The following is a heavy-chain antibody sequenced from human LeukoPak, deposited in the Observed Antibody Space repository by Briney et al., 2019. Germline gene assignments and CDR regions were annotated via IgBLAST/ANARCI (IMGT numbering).Heavy chain of an antibody. CDR1: GGSISSSSYY. Sequence: SETLSLTCTVSGGSISSSSYYWGWIRQPPGKWLEWIGRIYYSGSTYYNPSLKSRVTISVDTSKNQFSLKLSSVTAADTAVYYCASGRGIVVVPAANYWGQGTLVTVSS. J-gene: IGHJ4*02. CDR2: IYYSGST. V-gene: IGHV4-39*01. CDR3: ASGRGIVVVPAANY. D-gene: IGHD2-2*01.